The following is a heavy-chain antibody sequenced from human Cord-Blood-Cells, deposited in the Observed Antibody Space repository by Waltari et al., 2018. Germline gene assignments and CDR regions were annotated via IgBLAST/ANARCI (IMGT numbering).Heavy chain of an antibody. CDR3: ARSISDFWSGYYFAFDI. CDR1: GGSFSGYY. J-gene: IGHJ3*02. Sequence: QVQLQQWGAGLLKPSETLSLTCAVYGGSFSGYYWSWFRQPPGKGLAWIGEIKHSGITNYNPSLKRRVTISVDTSKNQFSLKLGSVTVADTAVYYCARSISDFWSGYYFAFDIWGQGTMVTVSS. D-gene: IGHD3-3*01. V-gene: IGHV4-34*01. CDR2: IKHSGIT.